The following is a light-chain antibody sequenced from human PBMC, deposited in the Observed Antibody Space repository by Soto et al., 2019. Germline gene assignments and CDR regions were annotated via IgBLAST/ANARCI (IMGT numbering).Light chain of an antibody. CDR2: DVS. V-gene: IGLV2-11*01. Sequence: QSALTQPRSVSGSPGQSVTISCTGTSSDVCDYNYVSWYQQYPGKAPKLVIYDVSKRPSGVPDRFFGSKSGNTDSLTISGLQAEDEAEYYCCSFASSYTFWVFGGGTKLTVL. CDR1: SSDVCDYNY. CDR3: CSFASSYTFWV. J-gene: IGLJ3*02.